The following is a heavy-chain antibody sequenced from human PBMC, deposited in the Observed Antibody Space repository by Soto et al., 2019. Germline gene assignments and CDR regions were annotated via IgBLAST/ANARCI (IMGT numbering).Heavy chain of an antibody. CDR2: ISGSGGGT. Sequence: EVQLLDSGGGLVQPGGSLRLSCAASGFTFSSYAMSWVRQAPGKGLEWVSSISGSGGGTYYADSVKGRFTISRDNSKNTLSLQLNRLRAEDTAVYYCAKFRSSGSYFNPSDAFDFWGQGTMVTVSS. V-gene: IGHV3-23*01. J-gene: IGHJ3*01. D-gene: IGHD3-10*01. CDR3: AKFRSSGSYFNPSDAFDF. CDR1: GFTFSSYA.